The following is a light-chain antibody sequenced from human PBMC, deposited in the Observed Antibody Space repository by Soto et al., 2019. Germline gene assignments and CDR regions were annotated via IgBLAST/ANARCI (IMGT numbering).Light chain of an antibody. CDR3: QSYDSSLSGWV. CDR2: GNS. J-gene: IGLJ3*02. V-gene: IGLV1-40*01. CDR1: SSKIGAGYD. Sequence: QSVLTQPPSVSGAPGQRVTISCTGSSSKIGAGYDVHWYQQLPGTAPKLLIYGNSNRPSGVPDRFSGSESGTSASLAITGLRAEDEADYYCQSYDSSLSGWVFGGGTKLTVL.